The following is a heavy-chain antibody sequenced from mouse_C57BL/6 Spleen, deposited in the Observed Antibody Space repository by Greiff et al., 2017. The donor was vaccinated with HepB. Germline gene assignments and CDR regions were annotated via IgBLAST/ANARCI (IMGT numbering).Heavy chain of an antibody. CDR3: AREGMVTGYYYAMDY. V-gene: IGHV1-39*01. CDR1: GYSFTDYN. Sequence: EVQLQQSGPELVKPGASVKISCKASGYSFTDYNMNWVKQSNGKSLEWIGVINPNYGTTSYNKKFKGKATLTVDQSSSTAYMQLNSMKSEDSAYYYCAREGMVTGYYYAMDYWGQGTSVTVSS. CDR2: INPNYGTT. D-gene: IGHD2-2*01. J-gene: IGHJ4*01.